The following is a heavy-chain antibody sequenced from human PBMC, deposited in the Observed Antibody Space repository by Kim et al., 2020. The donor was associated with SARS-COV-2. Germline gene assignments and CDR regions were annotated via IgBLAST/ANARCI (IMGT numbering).Heavy chain of an antibody. CDR2: INPSGGST. D-gene: IGHD1-1*01. J-gene: IGHJ6*02. V-gene: IGHV1-46*01. Sequence: ASVKVSCKASGYTFTDYYMHWVRQAPGQGLEWMGMINPSGGSTSYAQKLQGRVTMTRDTSTSTVYMELSSRRSKHTAIYYCARSTGHTNYYYYGMDVRGQ. CDR1: GYTFTDYY. CDR3: ARSTGHTNYYYYGMDV.